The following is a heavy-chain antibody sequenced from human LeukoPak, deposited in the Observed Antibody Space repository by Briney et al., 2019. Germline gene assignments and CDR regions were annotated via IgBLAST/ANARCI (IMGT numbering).Heavy chain of an antibody. V-gene: IGHV3-64*01. CDR2: ISSNGVNT. D-gene: IGHD3-16*01. Sequence: GGSLRLSCAASGFTFNNYVMHWDRQAPGKGLEYVLSISSNGVNTYYANPVKGRFTISRDNSKNTLCLQMGSLRAEDMAVYYCARASYTAAWHHLGSWGQGTLVTVSS. J-gene: IGHJ4*02. CDR1: GFTFNNYV. CDR3: ARASYTAAWHHLGS.